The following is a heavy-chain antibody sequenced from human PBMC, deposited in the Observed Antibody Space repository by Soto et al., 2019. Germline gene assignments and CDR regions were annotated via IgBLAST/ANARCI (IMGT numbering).Heavy chain of an antibody. V-gene: IGHV3-23*01. J-gene: IGHJ4*02. CDR2: ISGSGGST. Sequence: EVQLLESGGGLVQPGGSLRLSCAASGFTFSSYAMSWVRQAPGKGRGWASAISGSGGSTYYADSVKGRFTISRDNSKNTLYLQMNSLRAEDTAVYYCAKGVHLLGGSYPYYFDYWGQGTLVTVSS. CDR3: AKGVHLLGGSYPYYFDY. D-gene: IGHD1-26*01. CDR1: GFTFSSYA.